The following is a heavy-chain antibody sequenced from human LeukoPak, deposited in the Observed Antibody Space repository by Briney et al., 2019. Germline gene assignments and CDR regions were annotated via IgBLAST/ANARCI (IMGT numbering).Heavy chain of an antibody. D-gene: IGHD3-9*01. J-gene: IGHJ4*02. V-gene: IGHV3-23*01. CDR1: AFTFSNYA. Sequence: GGSLRLSCAASAFTFSNYAMSWVRQAAGKVLEWVSAILGSGGSTYYADSVKGRFTVSRDNPKSTLYLQMNSLRDEDTALYYCAKWGDYDVLTGYYVPDYWGQGTLVTVSS. CDR3: AKWGDYDVLTGYYVPDY. CDR2: ILGSGGST.